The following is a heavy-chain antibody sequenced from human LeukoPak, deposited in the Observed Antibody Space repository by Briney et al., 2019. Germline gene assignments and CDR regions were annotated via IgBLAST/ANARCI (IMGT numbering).Heavy chain of an antibody. CDR3: AKDFSSGYYITTFDY. D-gene: IGHD3-22*01. CDR1: GFTFSTYA. Sequence: GGSLRLSCAASGFTFSTYAMSWVRQAPGKGLEWVSPISGSAGSTYYADSVKGRFTISRDNSKNTLYLQMNSLRAEDTAVYSCAKDFSSGYYITTFDYWGQGTLVTVFS. J-gene: IGHJ4*02. CDR2: ISGSAGST. V-gene: IGHV3-23*01.